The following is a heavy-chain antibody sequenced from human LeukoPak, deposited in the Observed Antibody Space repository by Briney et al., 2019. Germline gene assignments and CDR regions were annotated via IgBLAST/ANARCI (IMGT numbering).Heavy chain of an antibody. CDR3: AKEKSSGFDY. Sequence: PGESLRLSCAASGLTLSSYWMHWVRQAPGKGLVRVSRISSDGSSTTYADSVKGRFTISRDNAKNTLHLQMNGLRAEDTAVYYCAKEKSSGFDYWGQGTLVTVSS. J-gene: IGHJ4*02. CDR2: ISSDGSST. CDR1: GLTLSSYW. V-gene: IGHV3-74*01. D-gene: IGHD6-19*01.